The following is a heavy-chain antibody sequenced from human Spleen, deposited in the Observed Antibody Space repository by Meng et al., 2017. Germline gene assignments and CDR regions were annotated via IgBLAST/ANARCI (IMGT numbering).Heavy chain of an antibody. J-gene: IGHJ6*02. V-gene: IGHV4-61*01. D-gene: IGHD2-2*01. Sequence: SETLSPTCTAPGGSVSSGSYYWNWIRQPPGKGLEWIAYLYNSGSPNYNPSLKSRVTISVDTSKNQFSLKLSSVTAADTAVYYCAREGSIVVPAAHRTYYYYGMDVWGQGTTVTVSS. CDR3: AREGSIVVPAAHRTYYYYGMDV. CDR1: GGSVSSGSYY. CDR2: LYNSGSP.